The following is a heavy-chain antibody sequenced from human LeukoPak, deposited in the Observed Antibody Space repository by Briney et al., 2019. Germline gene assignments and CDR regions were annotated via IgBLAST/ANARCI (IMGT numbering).Heavy chain of an antibody. CDR3: ASVRRGFGESSKYYSYYYMDV. CDR1: GGSISSSNYY. D-gene: IGHD3-10*01. V-gene: IGHV4-39*01. J-gene: IGHJ6*03. Sequence: SETLSLTCTVSGGSISSSNYYWAWIRQPPGKGLEWIANIYYSGSTYYNPSLKSRVTISVDTSKNQLSLKLSAVTAADTAVYYCASVRRGFGESSKYYSYYYMDVWGNGTTVPIS. CDR2: IYYSGST.